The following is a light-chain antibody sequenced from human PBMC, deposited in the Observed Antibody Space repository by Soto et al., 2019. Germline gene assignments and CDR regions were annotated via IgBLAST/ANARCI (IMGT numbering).Light chain of an antibody. V-gene: IGKV4-1*01. CDR1: QTIFYTSSNKNY. CDR3: QQYYSTPYT. Sequence: DIVLTQSPDSLAVSLGERATIHCKSSQTIFYTSSNKNYLAWYQQRPGQPPKLLIYWASDRESGVPNRFSGSGSVTDFTLTISGLQAEDVAVYCCQQYYSTPYTFGPGNRLDIK. CDR2: WAS. J-gene: IGKJ3*01.